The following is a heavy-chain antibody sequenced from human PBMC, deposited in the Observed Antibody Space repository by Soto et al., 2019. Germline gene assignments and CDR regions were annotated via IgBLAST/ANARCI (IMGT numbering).Heavy chain of an antibody. J-gene: IGHJ4*02. Sequence: SLRLSCAASGFTVSSSGIPLSRQAPGKGLEWVAVISYDGSNKYYADSVKGRFTISRDNSKNTLYLQMNSLPAEDTAVYYCAKDNLRELDCFDYWGQGTLVTVSS. D-gene: IGHD1-1*01. CDR1: GFTVSSSG. CDR3: AKDNLRELDCFDY. CDR2: ISYDGSNK. V-gene: IGHV3-30*18.